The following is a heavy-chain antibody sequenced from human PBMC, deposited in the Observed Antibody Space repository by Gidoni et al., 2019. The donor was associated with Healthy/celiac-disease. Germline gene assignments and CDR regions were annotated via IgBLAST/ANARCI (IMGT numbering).Heavy chain of an antibody. D-gene: IGHD2-15*01. Sequence: QVQLQQWGAGLLKPSETLSLTCAVYGGSFSGYYWSWIRQPPGKGLEWIGEINHSGSTNYNPSLKSRVTISVDTSKNQFSLKLSSVTAADTAVYYCARGGVAVVAATYYYYYYGMDVWGQGTTVTVSS. J-gene: IGHJ6*02. CDR3: ARGGVAVVAATYYYYYYGMDV. CDR2: INHSGST. V-gene: IGHV4-34*01. CDR1: GGSFSGYY.